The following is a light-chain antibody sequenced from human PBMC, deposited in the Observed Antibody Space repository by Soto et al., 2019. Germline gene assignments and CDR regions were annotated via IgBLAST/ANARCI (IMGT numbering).Light chain of an antibody. CDR2: GNN. V-gene: IGLV1-40*01. J-gene: IGLJ1*01. CDR3: QSYDSSLSAFYV. CDR1: SSNIGAGSD. Sequence: QSVLTQPPSVSGAPGQTVTISCTGSSSNIGAGSDVHWYQHLPGTAPKLLIYGNNNRPSGVPDRFSGSQSGTSASLAITGLQAEYEADYYCQSYDSSLSAFYVFGTGTKLTVL.